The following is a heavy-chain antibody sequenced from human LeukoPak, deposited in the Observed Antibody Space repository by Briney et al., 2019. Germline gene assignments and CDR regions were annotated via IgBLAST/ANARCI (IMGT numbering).Heavy chain of an antibody. Sequence: SETLSLTCTVSGGSISGSNYYWGWIRQPPGKGLEWIGSIYYSGSTYYNPSLKSRVTISVDTSKNQFSLKPTPVTAADTAAYYCARLSRSVDYWGQGTLVTVSS. V-gene: IGHV4-39*01. J-gene: IGHJ4*02. CDR1: GGSISGSNYY. CDR3: ARLSRSVDY. D-gene: IGHD2-2*01. CDR2: IYYSGST.